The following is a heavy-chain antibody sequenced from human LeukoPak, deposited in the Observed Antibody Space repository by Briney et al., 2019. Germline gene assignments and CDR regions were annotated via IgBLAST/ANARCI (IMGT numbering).Heavy chain of an antibody. Sequence: GGSLRLSCAASGFTFSSFAMTWVRQAPGKGLEWVSTVSGGGGSTYYADSVKGRFTISRDNSKNTLYLQMNSLRAEDTAVYYCAKVPPSTARDAFDIWGQGTMVTVSS. J-gene: IGHJ3*02. CDR3: AKVPPSTARDAFDI. CDR2: VSGGGGST. V-gene: IGHV3-23*01. D-gene: IGHD2-21*02. CDR1: GFTFSSFA.